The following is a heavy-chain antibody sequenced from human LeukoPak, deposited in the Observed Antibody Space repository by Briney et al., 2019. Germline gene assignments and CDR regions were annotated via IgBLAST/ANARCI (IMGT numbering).Heavy chain of an antibody. Sequence: SETLSLTCTVSGGSISGYFWSWIRQPPGQGLEWIAYMYYSGSTYYNPSLKSRVTISVDTSKNLFSLKLSSVTAADTAVYYCARDLSSGSYPNWFDPWGQGTLVTVSS. CDR1: GGSISGYF. CDR3: ARDLSSGSYPNWFDP. V-gene: IGHV4-59*12. CDR2: MYYSGST. J-gene: IGHJ5*02. D-gene: IGHD1-26*01.